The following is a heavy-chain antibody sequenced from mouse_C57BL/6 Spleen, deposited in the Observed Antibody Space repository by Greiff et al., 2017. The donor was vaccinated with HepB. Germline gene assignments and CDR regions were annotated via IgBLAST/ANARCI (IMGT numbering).Heavy chain of an antibody. V-gene: IGHV1-15*01. Sequence: VKLQESGAELVRPGASVTLSCKASGYTFTDYEMHWVKQTPVHGLEWIGAIDPETGGTAYNQKFKGKAILTADKSSSTAYMELRSLTSEDSAVYYCTRAYYSNSWFAYWGQGTLVTVSA. CDR2: IDPETGGT. J-gene: IGHJ3*01. CDR3: TRAYYSNSWFAY. D-gene: IGHD2-5*01. CDR1: GYTFTDYE.